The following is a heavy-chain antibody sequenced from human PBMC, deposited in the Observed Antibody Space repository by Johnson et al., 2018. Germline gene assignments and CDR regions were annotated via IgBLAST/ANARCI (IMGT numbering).Heavy chain of an antibody. J-gene: IGHJ6*03. CDR2: ISWNSNKM. D-gene: IGHD5-12*01. CDR3: GKVGWSGYDSYYHYNMDV. CDR1: GFIFEDYA. V-gene: IGHV3-9*01. Sequence: EVQLVESGGGLVQPGRSLRLSCVGSGFIFEDYAMHWVRQVPGKGLEWVSSISWNSNKMAYADSVKGRFTISRDNAQDSLYLEMDSLGPEDTALYYCGKVGWSGYDSYYHYNMDVWGKGTTVTVSS.